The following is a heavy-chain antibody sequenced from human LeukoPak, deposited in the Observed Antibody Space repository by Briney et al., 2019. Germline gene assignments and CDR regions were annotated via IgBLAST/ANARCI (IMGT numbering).Heavy chain of an antibody. CDR3: ARIRAVAGYDGMDV. Sequence: SVKVSCKASGGTFSSYAISWVRQAPGQGLEWMGGIIPIFGTANYAQKFQGRVTITRDTSASTAYMELSSLRSEDTAVYYCARIRAVAGYDGMDVWGQGTTVTVSS. V-gene: IGHV1-69*05. D-gene: IGHD6-19*01. CDR1: GGTFSSYA. CDR2: IIPIFGTA. J-gene: IGHJ6*02.